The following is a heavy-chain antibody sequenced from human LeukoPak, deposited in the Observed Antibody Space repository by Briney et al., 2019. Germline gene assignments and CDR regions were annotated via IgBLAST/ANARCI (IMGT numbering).Heavy chain of an antibody. D-gene: IGHD3-3*01. CDR3: AKDQGTAIFGMIIPDWYFDL. V-gene: IGHV3-21*04. Sequence: PGGSLRLSCAASGFTFSSYSMNWVRQAPGKGLEWVSSISSSSSYIYYADSVKGRFTISRDNAKNSLYLQMNSLRADDTAVYYCAKDQGTAIFGMIIPDWYFDLWGRGTLVTVSS. J-gene: IGHJ2*01. CDR1: GFTFSSYS. CDR2: ISSSSSYI.